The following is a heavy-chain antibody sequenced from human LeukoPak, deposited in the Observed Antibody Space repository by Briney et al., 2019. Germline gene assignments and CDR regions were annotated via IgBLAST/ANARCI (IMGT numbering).Heavy chain of an antibody. V-gene: IGHV3-53*01. J-gene: IGHJ6*02. Sequence: GGSLRRSCAASGLTVSSNYMSWVRQAPGKGLEWVSVIYDGGSTYYADSVKGRFTISRDNSKNTLYLQMNSLRAEDTAVYYCARDLGRAGVYYYYGMDVWGQGTTVTVSS. CDR3: ARDLGRAGVYYYYGMDV. D-gene: IGHD3-10*01. CDR2: IYDGGST. CDR1: GLTVSSNY.